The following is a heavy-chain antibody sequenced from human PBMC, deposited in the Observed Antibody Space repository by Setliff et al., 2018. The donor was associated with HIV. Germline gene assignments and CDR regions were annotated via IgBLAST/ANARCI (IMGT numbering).Heavy chain of an antibody. Sequence: PSETLSLTCTVSGGSITSYYWNWIRQSPGKGLEWIGYVTYSGSTNYNPSLTSRVTISKDTSKKQFSLNLTSVTAADTAVYFCARTRAPYFFDFWGQGAQVTVSS. CDR3: ARTRAPYFFDF. D-gene: IGHD1-26*01. CDR1: GGSITSYY. V-gene: IGHV4-59*08. J-gene: IGHJ4*02. CDR2: VTYSGST.